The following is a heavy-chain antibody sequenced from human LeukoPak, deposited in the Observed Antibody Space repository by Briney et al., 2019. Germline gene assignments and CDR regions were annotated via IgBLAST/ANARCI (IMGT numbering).Heavy chain of an antibody. Sequence: SETLSLTCTVSGGSISSSSYYWGWIRQPPGKGLEWIGYIYYSGSTYYNPSLKSRVTISVDTSKNQFSLKLSSVTAADTAVYYCARDGGYCSSTSCPRGWFDPWGQGTLVTVSS. J-gene: IGHJ5*02. CDR2: IYYSGST. CDR3: ARDGGYCSSTSCPRGWFDP. CDR1: GGSISSSSYY. V-gene: IGHV4-31*03. D-gene: IGHD2-2*01.